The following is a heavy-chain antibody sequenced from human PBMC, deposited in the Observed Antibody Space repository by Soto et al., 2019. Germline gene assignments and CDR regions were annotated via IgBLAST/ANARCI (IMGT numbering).Heavy chain of an antibody. V-gene: IGHV3-48*02. J-gene: IGHJ4*02. CDR3: VREGFDY. CDR1: GFTFSSYA. Sequence: EVQLVESGGGLVQPGGSLRLSCAASGFTFSSYAMNWVRQAPGKGLEWVSYISGSGGTVYFPDSLKGRFTISRDNAKNSLYLQMNTLRDDDTGVYYCVREGFDYWGQGTLVTVPS. CDR2: ISGSGGTV.